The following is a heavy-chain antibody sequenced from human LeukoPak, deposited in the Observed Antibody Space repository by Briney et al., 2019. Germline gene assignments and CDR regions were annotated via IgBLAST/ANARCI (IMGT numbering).Heavy chain of an antibody. CDR1: GGSFSGYY. CDR3: AGRLVVRGVPPRDY. Sequence: SETLSLTCAVYGGSFSGYYWSWIRQPPGKGLEWIGEINHSGSTNYNPSLKSRVTISVDTSKNQFSLKLSSVTAADTAVYYCAGRLVVRGVPPRDYWGQGTLVTVSS. J-gene: IGHJ4*02. CDR2: INHSGST. V-gene: IGHV4-34*01. D-gene: IGHD3-10*01.